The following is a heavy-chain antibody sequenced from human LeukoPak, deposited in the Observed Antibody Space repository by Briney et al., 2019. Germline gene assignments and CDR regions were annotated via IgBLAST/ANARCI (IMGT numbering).Heavy chain of an antibody. Sequence: SETLSLTCIVSGGSISSYYWSWIRQSPGKGLEWIGYIYYNGNTNYNPSLKSRVTISVDTSKNQFSLKLSSVTAADTAVYYCARGDSSGWVNAFDYWGQGTLVTVSS. D-gene: IGHD6-19*01. CDR3: ARGDSSGWVNAFDY. CDR1: GGSISSYY. J-gene: IGHJ4*02. V-gene: IGHV4-59*01. CDR2: IYYNGNT.